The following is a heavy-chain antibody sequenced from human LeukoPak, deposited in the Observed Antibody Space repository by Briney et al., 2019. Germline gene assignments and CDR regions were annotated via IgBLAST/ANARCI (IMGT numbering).Heavy chain of an antibody. CDR2: IGGVGDRT. V-gene: IGHV3-23*01. CDR1: GFTFNPYA. D-gene: IGHD6-19*01. CDR3: AKASRQAAVASPRDY. Sequence: PGGSLRLSCAASGFTFNPYAMSWVRQAPGKGLEWVAGIGGVGDRTYYADSVKGRFTISRDNSKDTLFLQMNSLKADDTAVYYCAKASRQAAVASPRDYWGQGTLVTVSS. J-gene: IGHJ4*02.